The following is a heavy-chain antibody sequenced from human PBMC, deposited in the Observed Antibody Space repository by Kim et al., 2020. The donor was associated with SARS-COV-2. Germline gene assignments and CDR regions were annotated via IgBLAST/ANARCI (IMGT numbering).Heavy chain of an antibody. CDR1: GGSISSSSYY. J-gene: IGHJ4*02. CDR3: ARHRWLPDYFDY. D-gene: IGHD5-12*01. Sequence: SETLSLTCTVSGGSISSSSYYWGWIRQHPGKGLEWIGSIYYSGSTYYNPSLKSRVTISVNTSKNQFSLKLSSVTAADTTVYYCARHRWLPDYFDYWGQGNLVTVPS. CDR2: IYYSGST. V-gene: IGHV4-39*01.